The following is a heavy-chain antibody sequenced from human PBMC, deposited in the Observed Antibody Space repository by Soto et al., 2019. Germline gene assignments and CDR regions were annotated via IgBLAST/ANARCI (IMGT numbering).Heavy chain of an antibody. D-gene: IGHD2-2*02. CDR1: GGSFSGYY. CDR3: ASIGYCSSTSCYTNY. CDR2: INHSRST. Sequence: PSETLSLTCAVYGGSFSGYYWSWIRQPPGKGLEWIGEINHSRSTNYNPSLKSRVTISVDTSKNQFSLKLSSVTAADTAVYYCASIGYCSSTSCYTNYWGQGTLVTVSS. V-gene: IGHV4-34*01. J-gene: IGHJ4*02.